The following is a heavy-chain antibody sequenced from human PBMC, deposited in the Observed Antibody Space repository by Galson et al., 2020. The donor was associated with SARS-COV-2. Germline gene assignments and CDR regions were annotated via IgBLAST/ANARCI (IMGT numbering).Heavy chain of an antibody. CDR3: AREYDPDGKDYYYVDC. J-gene: IGHJ1*01. Sequence: ASVTVSCKDSGYIFDDFGISWVRQAPGQGLEWMGWIKTYHGDTNYAQQLQGIVTMPTDAPTSTVSMELRSLTFDDPAVYFCAREYDPDGKDYYYVDCWGQGTLGTVSS. D-gene: IGHD3-10*02. CDR1: GYIFDDFG. V-gene: IGHV1-18*04. CDR2: IKTYHGDT.